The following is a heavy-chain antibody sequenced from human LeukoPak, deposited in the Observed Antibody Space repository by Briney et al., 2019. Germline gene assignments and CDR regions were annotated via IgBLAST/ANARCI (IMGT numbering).Heavy chain of an antibody. D-gene: IGHD4-17*01. Sequence: PSETLSLTCAVSGGSISSSNWWSWVRQPPGKGLAWIGEIFHTGSTNYNPSLKSRVTISVDKSKNQFSLKLSSVTAADTAVYYCARHGYGDYELSAFDIWGQGTMVTVSS. CDR3: ARHGYGDYELSAFDI. CDR1: GGSISSSNW. V-gene: IGHV4-4*02. CDR2: IFHTGST. J-gene: IGHJ3*02.